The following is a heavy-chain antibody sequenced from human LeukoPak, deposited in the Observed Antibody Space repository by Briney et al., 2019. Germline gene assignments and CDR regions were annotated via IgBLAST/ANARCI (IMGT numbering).Heavy chain of an antibody. D-gene: IGHD4-23*01. CDR2: IYYSGST. CDR3: ARSLVSLVIDY. Sequence: SETLSLTCTVSGVSVSSGSYYWSWLRQPPGKGREWIGYIYYSGSTNYNPSLKSRVTISVDTSKNQFSLKLSSVTAADTAVYYCARSLVSLVIDYWGQGTLVTVSS. CDR1: GVSVSSGSYY. V-gene: IGHV4-61*01. J-gene: IGHJ4*02.